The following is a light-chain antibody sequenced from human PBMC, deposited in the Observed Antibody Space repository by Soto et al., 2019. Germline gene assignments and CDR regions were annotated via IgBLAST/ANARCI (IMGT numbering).Light chain of an antibody. J-gene: IGKJ5*01. V-gene: IGKV3-15*01. CDR1: QGICSY. CDR3: QQYNNWPPIT. CDR2: DAS. Sequence: TQSPSSLSASVGDRVTITCRASQGICSYLAWYQEKPGQAPRLLIYDASTRATGIPARFSGSGSGTEFTLTISSLQSEDFAVYYCQQYNNWPPITFGRGTRLEI.